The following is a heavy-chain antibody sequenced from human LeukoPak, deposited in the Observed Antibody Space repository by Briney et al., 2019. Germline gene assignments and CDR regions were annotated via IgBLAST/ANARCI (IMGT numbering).Heavy chain of an antibody. CDR1: GFTFSSYW. J-gene: IGHJ6*03. CDR2: IKQDGSEK. Sequence: PGGSLRLSCAASGFTFSSYWMSWVRQAPGKGLEWVANIKQDGSEKYYVDSVKGRFTISRDNAKNSLYLQMNSLRAGDTAVYYCARAEGTVVPAAMVSLYYYYMDVWGKGTTVTVSS. CDR3: ARAEGTVVPAAMVSLYYYYMDV. D-gene: IGHD2-2*01. V-gene: IGHV3-7*01.